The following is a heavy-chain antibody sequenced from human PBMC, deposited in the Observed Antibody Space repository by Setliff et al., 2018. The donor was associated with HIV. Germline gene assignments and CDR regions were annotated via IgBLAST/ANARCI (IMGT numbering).Heavy chain of an antibody. D-gene: IGHD3-10*01. CDR2: IYYSGST. CDR3: ARKSNYYYGSGSPYFDL. CDR1: GGSISSSSYY. J-gene: IGHJ2*01. V-gene: IGHV4-39*01. Sequence: SETLSLTCTVSGGSISSSSYYWGWIRQPPGKGLEWIGTIYYSGSTYSNPSLKSRVTMSVDTSKNQFSLKLSSVTAAGTAVYYCARKSNYYYGSGSPYFDLWGRGTLVTVSS.